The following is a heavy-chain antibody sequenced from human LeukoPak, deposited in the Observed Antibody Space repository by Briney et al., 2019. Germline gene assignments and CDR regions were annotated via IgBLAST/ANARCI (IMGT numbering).Heavy chain of an antibody. CDR2: ISYDGSIK. CDR3: ARDRHPGFDY. CDR1: GFNFRAYW. J-gene: IGHJ4*02. D-gene: IGHD6-6*01. Sequence: TGGSLRLSCTTSGFNFRAYWMGWVRQAPGKGLEWVAFISYDGSIKYYADSVKGRFTISRDNSKNTLYLQMNSLRAEDTAVYYCARDRHPGFDYWGQGTLVTVSS. V-gene: IGHV3-33*05.